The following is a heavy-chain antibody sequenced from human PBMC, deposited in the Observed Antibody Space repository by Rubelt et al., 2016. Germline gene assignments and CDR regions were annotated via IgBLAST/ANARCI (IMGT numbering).Heavy chain of an antibody. Sequence: QVQLQQWGAGLLKPSETLSLTCTVSGGSISSSSYYWGWIRQPPGKGLEWIGSIYYSGSTYYNPSLKVRVTISVDTSKNQFSRKLSSVTAADTAVYYCARQARGTDYGDYHFDYWGQGTLVTVSS. CDR1: GGSISSSSYY. J-gene: IGHJ4*02. CDR3: ARQARGTDYGDYHFDY. V-gene: IGHV4-39*01. CDR2: IYYSGST. D-gene: IGHD4-17*01.